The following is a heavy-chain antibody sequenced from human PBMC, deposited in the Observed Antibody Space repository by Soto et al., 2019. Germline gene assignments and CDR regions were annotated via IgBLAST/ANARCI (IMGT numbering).Heavy chain of an antibody. CDR1: GYSFTTYW. Sequence: GESLKISCEGSGYSFTTYWIAWVRQMPGKGLEWMGIIYPGDSGTRYSPSFQGQVTISADKSISTAYLQWSSLRAEDTAVYYCARDRFPRDVYSSSWDYYSFGMDVWGQGTTVTVSS. J-gene: IGHJ6*02. V-gene: IGHV5-51*01. CDR3: ARDRFPRDVYSSSWDYYSFGMDV. D-gene: IGHD6-13*01. CDR2: IYPGDSGT.